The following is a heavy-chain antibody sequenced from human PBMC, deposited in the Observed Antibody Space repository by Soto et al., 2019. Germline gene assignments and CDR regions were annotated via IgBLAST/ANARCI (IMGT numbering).Heavy chain of an antibody. J-gene: IGHJ6*02. CDR1: GFTFSSYA. V-gene: IGHV3-30-3*01. CDR3: ASPFDGMDV. Sequence: QVQLVESGGGVVQPGRSLRLSCAASGFTFSSYAMHWVRQAPGKGLEWVAVISYDGSNKYYADSVKGRFTISRDNSKNTLYLQMNSLRAEDTAVYYCASPFDGMDVWGQGTKVTVSS. CDR2: ISYDGSNK.